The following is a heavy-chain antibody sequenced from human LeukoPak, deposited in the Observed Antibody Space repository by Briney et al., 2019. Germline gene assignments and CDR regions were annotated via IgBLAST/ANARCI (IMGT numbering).Heavy chain of an antibody. CDR2: INHSGST. D-gene: IGHD3-9*01. CDR3: ARETYDILTGYPEDFDY. CDR1: GGSFSGYY. Sequence: SETLSLTCAVYGGSFSGYYWSWIRQPPGKGLEWIGEINHSGSTNYNPSLKSRVTISVDTSKNQFSLKLSSVTAADTAVYYCARETYDILTGYPEDFDYWGQGTLVTVSS. J-gene: IGHJ4*02. V-gene: IGHV4-34*01.